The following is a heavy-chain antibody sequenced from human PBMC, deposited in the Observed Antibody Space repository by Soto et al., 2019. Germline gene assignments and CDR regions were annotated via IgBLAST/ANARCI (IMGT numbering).Heavy chain of an antibody. Sequence: LRLSCAASGFTFDDYGMSWVRQAPGKGLEWVSSINWNGGSTGYADSVKGRFTISRDNAKNSLYLQMNSLRAEDTALFYCARDRSPGRDCDYWGQGTLVTVSS. D-gene: IGHD3-10*01. J-gene: IGHJ4*02. CDR1: GFTFDDYG. CDR2: INWNGGST. CDR3: ARDRSPGRDCDY. V-gene: IGHV3-20*04.